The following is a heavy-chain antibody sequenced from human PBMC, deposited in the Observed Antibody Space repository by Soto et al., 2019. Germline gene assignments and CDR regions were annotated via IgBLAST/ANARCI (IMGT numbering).Heavy chain of an antibody. CDR3: ARDPEKYSGTDLGIDY. D-gene: IGHD5-12*01. CDR2: ISSSGKTI. V-gene: IGHV3-48*03. Sequence: EVQLVESGGGLVRPGGSLRLSCAASGFTFTNYEMNWVRQAPGKWLEWISYISSSGKTISYADSVKGRFTISRDNAKNSLYLQMNSLRAEDTAVYYCARDPEKYSGTDLGIDYWGQGTLVTVSS. CDR1: GFTFTNYE. J-gene: IGHJ4*02.